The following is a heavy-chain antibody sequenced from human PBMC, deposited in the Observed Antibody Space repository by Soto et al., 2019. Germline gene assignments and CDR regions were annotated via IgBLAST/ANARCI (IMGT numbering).Heavy chain of an antibody. J-gene: IGHJ6*02. Sequence: QVQLVQSGAEVKKPGSSVKVSCKASGGTFSSYAISWVRQAPGQGLEWMGGIIPIFGTANYAQKFQGRVTITAEKSTSTAYMELSSLRSEDTAVYYCARHRGLKGGAGDYYYGMDVWGQGTTVTVSS. CDR1: GGTFSSYA. CDR3: ARHRGLKGGAGDYYYGMDV. D-gene: IGHD3-16*01. V-gene: IGHV1-69*06. CDR2: IIPIFGTA.